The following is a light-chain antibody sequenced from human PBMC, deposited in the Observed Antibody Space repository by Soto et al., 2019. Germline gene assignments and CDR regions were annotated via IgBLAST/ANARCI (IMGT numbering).Light chain of an antibody. Sequence: ETVMTQSPATLSVSPGERASLSCRASQSVTNKVAWYQQRPGQAPRLLIYDASTRATGIPARFSGSGSGTEFTLTTSSLQSEDVAIYYCQQYDTWPLSVGGGDKVEIK. J-gene: IGKJ4*01. V-gene: IGKV3-15*01. CDR2: DAS. CDR1: QSVTNK. CDR3: QQYDTWPLS.